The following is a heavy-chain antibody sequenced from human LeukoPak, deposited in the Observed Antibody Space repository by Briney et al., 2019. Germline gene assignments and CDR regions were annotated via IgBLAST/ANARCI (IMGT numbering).Heavy chain of an antibody. V-gene: IGHV3-21*04. J-gene: IGHJ6*02. Sequence: SGGSLRLSCAASGFTFSSYSMNWVRQAPGKGLEWVSSISSSSSYIYYADSVKGRFTISRDNAKNSLYLQMNSLRTEDTALYYCAKAPLDYYYYGMDVWGQGTTVTVSS. CDR2: ISSSSSYI. CDR3: AKAPLDYYYYGMDV. CDR1: GFTFSSYS.